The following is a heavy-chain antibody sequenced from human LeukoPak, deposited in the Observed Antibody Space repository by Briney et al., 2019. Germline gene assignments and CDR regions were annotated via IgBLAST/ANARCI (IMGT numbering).Heavy chain of an antibody. CDR3: ATVGRAARPGY. V-gene: IGHV3-48*03. J-gene: IGHJ4*02. D-gene: IGHD6-6*01. Sequence: PGGSLRLSCAASGFTFSNYEMNWVRQAPGKGLEWVSYISNGGGSIYYADSVKGRFTISRDNAKNSLYLQMNSLRAEDTAVYYCATVGRAARPGYWGQGILVTVSS. CDR1: GFTFSNYE. CDR2: ISNGGGSI.